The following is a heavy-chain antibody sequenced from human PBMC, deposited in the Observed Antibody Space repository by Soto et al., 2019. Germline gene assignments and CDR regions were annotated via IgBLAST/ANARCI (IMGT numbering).Heavy chain of an antibody. D-gene: IGHD6-19*01. J-gene: IGHJ6*02. Sequence: QVQLVQSGAEVKKLGASVKVSCKASGYTFTNFGISWVRQAPGQGLEWMGWISTYNGHTTSAQQLQGRLTMTTDTSTSTASMELRSLRSDDAAVYFCARDWGQQWLASGLAVWGQGTTVTVSS. CDR1: GYTFTNFG. CDR2: ISTYNGHT. V-gene: IGHV1-18*01. CDR3: ARDWGQQWLASGLAV.